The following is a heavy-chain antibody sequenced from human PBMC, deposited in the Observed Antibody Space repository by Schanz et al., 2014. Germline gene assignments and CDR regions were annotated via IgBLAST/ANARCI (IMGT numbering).Heavy chain of an antibody. CDR3: VRHAGWAFGAYHGIDV. Sequence: QVQLVQSGGEVKKPGASATVSCKASGYTFNNHGISWVRQAPGQGLEWMGWISVYHGHTNYAEKVHGRVTMTTDTSTSTAYMELRSLISDDTAVYYCVRHAGWAFGAYHGIDVWGQGTSVNVSS. D-gene: IGHD3-10*01. CDR2: ISVYHGHT. CDR1: GYTFNNHG. J-gene: IGHJ6*02. V-gene: IGHV1-18*01.